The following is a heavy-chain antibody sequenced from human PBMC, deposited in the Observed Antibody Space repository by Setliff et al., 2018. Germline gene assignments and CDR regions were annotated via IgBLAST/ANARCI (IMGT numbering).Heavy chain of an antibody. CDR2: INHSGST. CDR1: GGSFSGYY. V-gene: IGHV4-34*01. D-gene: IGHD6-19*01. CDR3: ARGWGSGWSKEGAFDI. Sequence: SETLSLTCAVYGGSFSGYYWSWLRQPPGKGLEWIGEINHSGSTNYNPSLKSRVTISVDTSKNQFSLKLSSVTAADTAVYYCARGWGSGWSKEGAFDIRGQGTMVTVSS. J-gene: IGHJ3*02.